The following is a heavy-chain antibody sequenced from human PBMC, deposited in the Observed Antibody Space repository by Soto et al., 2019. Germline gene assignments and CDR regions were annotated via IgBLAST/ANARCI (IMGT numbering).Heavy chain of an antibody. Sequence: GESLKISCKGSGYNFTHDWINWVRQKPGKGLEWVGRIDASDSCVRYSPSLQGHVTLSVDNSISTAYLQWNSLKASDTAMYYCARLGRTTVTTFDPWGQGTLVTVS. J-gene: IGHJ5*02. CDR3: ARLGRTTVTTFDP. CDR1: GYNFTHDW. D-gene: IGHD4-17*01. V-gene: IGHV5-10-1*01. CDR2: IDASDSCV.